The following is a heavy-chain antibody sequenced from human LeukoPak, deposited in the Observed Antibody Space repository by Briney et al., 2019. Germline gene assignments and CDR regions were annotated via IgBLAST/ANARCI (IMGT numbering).Heavy chain of an antibody. CDR3: ARSGYSYGYADY. CDR2: IYSGGST. Sequence: GGSLRLSCAASGFTVSSNYMSWVRQAPGKGLEWVSVIYSGGSTYYADSVKGRFTISRDNSKNTLYLQMNSLRAEDTAVYHCARSGYSYGYADYWGQGTLVTVSS. D-gene: IGHD5-18*01. CDR1: GFTVSSNY. V-gene: IGHV3-53*01. J-gene: IGHJ4*02.